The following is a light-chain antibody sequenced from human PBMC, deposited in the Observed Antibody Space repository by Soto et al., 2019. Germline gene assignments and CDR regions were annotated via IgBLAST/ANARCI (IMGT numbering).Light chain of an antibody. Sequence: EIVLTQSPGTLSLSPGERATLSCRASQSVSSSFLAWYQQKPGQAPRLLIYDASSRAAGIPDRFSGSGSGTDFTLTISSLEPEDFAVYYCHQFATTRSFGQGTKVDIK. CDR2: DAS. V-gene: IGKV3-20*01. CDR3: HQFATTRS. J-gene: IGKJ1*01. CDR1: QSVSSSF.